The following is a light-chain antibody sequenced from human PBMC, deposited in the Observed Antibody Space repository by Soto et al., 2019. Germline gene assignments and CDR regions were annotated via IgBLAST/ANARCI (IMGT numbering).Light chain of an antibody. Sequence: QSALTQLASVSGSPGQSITISCTGASSDVGDYNYVSWYQEHPGQVPKLIIFEVTTRPSGVSDRFSGSRSGNTASLTISGLQAEDEADYYCLSHTGSRTLFGGGTKLTVL. J-gene: IGLJ3*02. CDR1: SSDVGDYNY. CDR3: LSHTGSRTL. V-gene: IGLV2-14*01. CDR2: EVT.